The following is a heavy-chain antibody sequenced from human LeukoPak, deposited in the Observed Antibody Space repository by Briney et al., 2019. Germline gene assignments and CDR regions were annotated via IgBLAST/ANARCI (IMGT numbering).Heavy chain of an antibody. J-gene: IGHJ4*02. V-gene: IGHV1-2*04. Sequence: ASVKVSCKASGGTFSSYAISWVRQAPGQGLEWMGWINPNSGGTNYAQKFQGWVTMTRDTSISTAYMELSRLRSDDTAVYYCARSIAAAPRPDYWGQGTLVTVSS. CDR1: GGTFSSYA. D-gene: IGHD6-13*01. CDR3: ARSIAAAPRPDY. CDR2: INPNSGGT.